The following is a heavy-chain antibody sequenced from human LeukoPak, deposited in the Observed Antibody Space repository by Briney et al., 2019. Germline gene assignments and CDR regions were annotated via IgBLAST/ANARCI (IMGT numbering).Heavy chain of an antibody. V-gene: IGHV4-39*01. J-gene: IGHJ3*02. Sequence: SETLSLTCTVSGGSISSSRYYWGWIRQPPGKGLEWIGSIYYSGSTYYNPSLKSRVTISVDTSKNQFSLKLSSVTAADTAVYYCARRRAFDIWGQGTMVTVSS. CDR2: IYYSGST. CDR3: ARRRAFDI. CDR1: GGSISSSRYY.